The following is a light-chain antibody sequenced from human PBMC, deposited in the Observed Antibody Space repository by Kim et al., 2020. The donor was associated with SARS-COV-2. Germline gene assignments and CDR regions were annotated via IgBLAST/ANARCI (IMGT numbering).Light chain of an antibody. Sequence: APGKTARITRVGNNIGSKSVHWHKPSPGQAPSLVIYYDSDRPSGIRELFSGSNSGNTATLTISRVEAGDEVDYYCQVWDSSSDHPVFGGGTQLTVL. CDR2: YDS. CDR1: NIGSKS. CDR3: QVWDSSSDHPV. V-gene: IGLV3-21*04. J-gene: IGLJ3*02.